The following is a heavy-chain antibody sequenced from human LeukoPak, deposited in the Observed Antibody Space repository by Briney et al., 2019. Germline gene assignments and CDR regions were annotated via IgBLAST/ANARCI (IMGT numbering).Heavy chain of an antibody. J-gene: IGHJ6*02. V-gene: IGHV3-48*04. D-gene: IGHD2-2*01. Sequence: GGSLRLSCAASGFTFSSYSMNWVRRAPGKGLEWVSYISSSRSTIYYADSVKGRFTISRDNAKNSLYLQMNSLRAEDTAVYYCASGIPGNGMDVWGQGTTVTVSS. CDR2: ISSSRSTI. CDR3: ASGIPGNGMDV. CDR1: GFTFSSYS.